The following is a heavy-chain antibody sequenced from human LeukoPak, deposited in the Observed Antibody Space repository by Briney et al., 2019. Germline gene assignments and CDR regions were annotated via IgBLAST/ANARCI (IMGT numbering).Heavy chain of an antibody. Sequence: GGSLRLSCAASGFTFREFYMSWVRQAPGKGLEWLSYINIGGTNTHYADSVKGRFTISRDNAKKSLYLEMNNLRAEDTAVYYCATDVAGFDTWGQGVLVTVSS. J-gene: IGHJ5*02. CDR2: INIGGTNT. CDR1: GFTFREFY. CDR3: ATDVAGFDT. V-gene: IGHV3-11*01.